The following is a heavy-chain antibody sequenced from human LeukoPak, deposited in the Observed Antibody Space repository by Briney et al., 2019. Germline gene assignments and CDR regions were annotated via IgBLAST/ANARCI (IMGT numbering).Heavy chain of an antibody. D-gene: IGHD2-15*01. J-gene: IGHJ4*02. V-gene: IGHV4-4*02. CDR2: VYQTGST. CDR1: GASISSSNW. Sequence: SETLSLTCGVSGASISSSNWWSWVRQPPGQGLEWIGEVYQTGSTNYNPSLTSRVTISVDKSRNQFSLDLTSVTAADTAVYYCARGSQSLGYCSGGSCRAKIFDYWGQGTLVTVSS. CDR3: ARGSQSLGYCSGGSCRAKIFDY.